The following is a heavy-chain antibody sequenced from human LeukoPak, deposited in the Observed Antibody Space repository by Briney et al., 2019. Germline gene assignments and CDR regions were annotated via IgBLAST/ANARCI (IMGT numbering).Heavy chain of an antibody. D-gene: IGHD5-18*01. V-gene: IGHV4-59*01. CDR3: ARGRAMVDP. Sequence: SETLSLTCTVSGGSISSYYWSWIRQPPGRGLEWIGYIYYSGSTNYNPSLKSRVTISVDTSKNQFSLKLSSVTAADTAVYYCARGRAMVDPWGQGTLVTVSS. J-gene: IGHJ5*02. CDR2: IYYSGST. CDR1: GGSISSYY.